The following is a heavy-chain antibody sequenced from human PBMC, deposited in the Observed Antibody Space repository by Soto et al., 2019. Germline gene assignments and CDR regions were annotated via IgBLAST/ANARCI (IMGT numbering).Heavy chain of an antibody. Sequence: QEQLVESGGGVVQPGRSLRLSCAASGFTFSDYAMHWVRQAPGKGLEWVAVIWHDGTNKYYADSVKGRFTISRDNSKNTLYLQMKSLRAEDTAVYYCARPALLVTTFDYWGQGTLVTVSS. CDR2: IWHDGTNK. D-gene: IGHD4-17*01. CDR3: ARPALLVTTFDY. CDR1: GFTFSDYA. V-gene: IGHV3-33*01. J-gene: IGHJ4*02.